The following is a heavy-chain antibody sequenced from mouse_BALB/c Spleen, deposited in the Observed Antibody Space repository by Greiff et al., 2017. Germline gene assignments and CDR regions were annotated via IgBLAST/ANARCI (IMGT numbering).Heavy chain of an antibody. CDR2: IRSKSNNYAT. J-gene: IGHJ4*01. CDR3: VRDAMDD. V-gene: IGHV10-3*03. CDR1: GFPFNTYA. Sequence: EVQRVESGGGLVQPKGSLKLSCAASGFPFNTYAMHWVCQAPGKGLEWVARIRSKSNNYATYYAESVKDRFTISRDDSQSMLYLQMNNLKTEDTAMYYCVRDAMDDWGQGTSVTVSS.